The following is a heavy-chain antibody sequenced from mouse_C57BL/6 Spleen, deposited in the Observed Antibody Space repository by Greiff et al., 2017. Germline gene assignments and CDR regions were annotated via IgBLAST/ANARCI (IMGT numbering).Heavy chain of an antibody. V-gene: IGHV1-54*01. D-gene: IGHD1-3*01. CDR1: GYAFTNYL. CDR2: INPGSGGT. CDR3: SRELSYAMDY. Sequence: VQLQQSGAELVRPGTSVKVSCKASGYAFTNYLIAWVKQRPGQGLEWIGVINPGSGGTNYNEKFKGKATLTADKSSSTAYMQLSSLTSEDSAVYFCSRELSYAMDYWGQGTSVTVSS. J-gene: IGHJ4*01.